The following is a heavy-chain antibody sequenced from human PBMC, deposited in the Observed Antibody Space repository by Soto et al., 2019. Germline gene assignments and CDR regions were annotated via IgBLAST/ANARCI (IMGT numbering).Heavy chain of an antibody. J-gene: IGHJ5*02. CDR2: IRSKAYGGTT. CDR3: TRGSDCSSTSCYKNSVPNWFDP. D-gene: IGHD2-2*01. CDR1: GFTFGDYA. Sequence: GGSLRLSCTASGFTFGDYAMSWFRQAPGKGLEWVGFIRSKAYGGTTEYAASVKGRFTISRDDSKSIAYLQMNSLKTEDTAVYYCTRGSDCSSTSCYKNSVPNWFDPWGQGTLVTVSS. V-gene: IGHV3-49*03.